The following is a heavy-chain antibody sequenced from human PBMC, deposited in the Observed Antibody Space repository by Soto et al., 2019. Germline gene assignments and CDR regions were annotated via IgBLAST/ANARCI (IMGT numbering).Heavy chain of an antibody. Sequence: SGGSLRLSCVASGFTFSNYFMHWVRQVPGEGLVWVSRMSGDGKTISYADSVKGRFTISRDNAKNTLYLQMNSLRVEDTAVYYCARTYVPGIAGFDPWGQGTLVTVSS. V-gene: IGHV3-74*01. CDR2: MSGDGKTI. D-gene: IGHD1-1*01. CDR1: GFTFSNYF. CDR3: ARTYVPGIAGFDP. J-gene: IGHJ5*02.